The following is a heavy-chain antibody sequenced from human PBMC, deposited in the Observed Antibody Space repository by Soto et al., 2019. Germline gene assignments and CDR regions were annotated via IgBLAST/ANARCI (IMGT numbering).Heavy chain of an antibody. D-gene: IGHD2-15*01. CDR3: ARVRYCSGGSCYSDYGMDV. V-gene: IGHV4-4*02. Sequence: QVQLQEAGPGLVKPSGTLSLTCAVSGGSISSSNWWSWVRQPPGKGLEWIGEIYHSGSTNYNPSLKSRVTISVDKSKNQFSLKLSSVTAADTAVYYCARVRYCSGGSCYSDYGMDVWGQGTTVTVSS. CDR1: GGSISSSNW. J-gene: IGHJ6*02. CDR2: IYHSGST.